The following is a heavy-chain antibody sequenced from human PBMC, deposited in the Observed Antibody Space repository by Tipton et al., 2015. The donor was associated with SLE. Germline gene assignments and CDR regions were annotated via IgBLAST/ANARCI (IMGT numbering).Heavy chain of an antibody. CDR2: IWYDGSQK. D-gene: IGHD3/OR15-3a*01. Sequence: SLRLSCVASGITFRTYGMQWVRQAPGKGPEWVALIWYDGSQKYYADSVKGRFTVSRDNSKNTRYLEMDSLGPEDTAVYYCVKDILDCGSSTDDDWGQGTLVTVSS. J-gene: IGHJ4*02. CDR1: GITFRTYG. V-gene: IGHV3-33*06. CDR3: VKDILDCGSSTDDD.